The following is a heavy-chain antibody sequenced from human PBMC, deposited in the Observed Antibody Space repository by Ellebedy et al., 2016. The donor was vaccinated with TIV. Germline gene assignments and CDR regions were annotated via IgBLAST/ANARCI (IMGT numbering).Heavy chain of an antibody. D-gene: IGHD1-7*01. CDR3: ARENGMTGNTAFDH. J-gene: IGHJ4*02. CDR1: GFTFSNHV. V-gene: IGHV3-33*01. CDR2: IWHDGSIK. Sequence: GESLKISCAASGFTFSNHVMHWVRQAPGKGLEWVALIWHDGSIKYYADSVKGRFTVSRDNSGNTLYLQMNSPRDEDTDVYYCARENGMTGNTAFDHWGQGTLVTVSS.